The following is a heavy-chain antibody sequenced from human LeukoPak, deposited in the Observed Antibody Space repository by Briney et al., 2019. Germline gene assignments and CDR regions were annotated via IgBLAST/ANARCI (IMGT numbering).Heavy chain of an antibody. CDR2: INHSGST. CDR1: GGSFSGYY. J-gene: IGHJ6*03. CDR3: ARIDLFYMDV. Sequence: PSEILSLTCAVYGGSFSGYYWSWIRQPPGKGLEWIGEINHSGSTNHNPSLKSRVTISVDTSKNQFSLKLSSVTAADTAVYYCARIDLFYMDVWGKGTTVTVSS. V-gene: IGHV4-34*01.